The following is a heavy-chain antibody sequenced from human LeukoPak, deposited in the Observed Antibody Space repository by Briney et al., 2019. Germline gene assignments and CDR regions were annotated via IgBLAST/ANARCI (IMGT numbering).Heavy chain of an antibody. Sequence: SETLSLTCAVYGGSFSGYYWSWIRQPPGKGLEWIGEINHSGSTNYNPSLKSRVTISVDTSKNQFSLKLSSVTAADTAVYYCAVGYSSSWYWGQGTLVTVSS. CDR2: INHSGST. CDR1: GGSFSGYY. J-gene: IGHJ4*02. V-gene: IGHV4-34*01. CDR3: AVGYSSSWY. D-gene: IGHD6-13*01.